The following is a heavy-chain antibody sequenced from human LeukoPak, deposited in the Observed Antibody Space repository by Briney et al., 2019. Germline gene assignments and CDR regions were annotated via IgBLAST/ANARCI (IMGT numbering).Heavy chain of an antibody. V-gene: IGHV4-39*07. CDR2: IYYSGST. J-gene: IGHJ6*02. CDR1: GGSISSSSYY. D-gene: IGHD6-13*01. CDR3: ARVSGLWQQLDVSYYYGMDV. Sequence: SETLSLTCTVSGGSISSSSYYWGWIRQPPGKGLEWIGSIYYSGSTYYNPSLKSRVTISVDTSKNQFSLKLSSVTAADTAVYYCARVSGLWQQLDVSYYYGMDVWGQGTTVTVSS.